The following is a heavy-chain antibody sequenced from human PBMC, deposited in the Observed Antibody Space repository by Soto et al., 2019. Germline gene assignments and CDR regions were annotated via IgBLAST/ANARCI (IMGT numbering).Heavy chain of an antibody. J-gene: IGHJ4*02. CDR3: TRGXXXXGASFDY. V-gene: IGHV1-69*01. CDR1: GGTFSSYS. Sequence: QVPLVQSGAEVKKPGSSVKVSCKTSGGTFSSYSVSWVRQAPGQGLEWMGGIIPIFGIPTYAQKFQVRGTISADESTSTASMELSGLRSEDTAIYXXTRGXXXXGASFDYWGQGTLVTVSS. CDR2: IIPIFGIP. D-gene: IGHD3-16*01.